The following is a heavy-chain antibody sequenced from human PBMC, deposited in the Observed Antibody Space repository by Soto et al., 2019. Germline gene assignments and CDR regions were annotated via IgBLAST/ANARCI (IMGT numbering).Heavy chain of an antibody. CDR2: IYYSGST. J-gene: IGHJ4*02. V-gene: IGHV4-59*08. CDR1: GGSISSYY. CDR3: ARHQTPIVVVDY. Sequence: PSETLSLTCTVSGGSISSYYWSWIRQPPGKGLEWIGYIYYSGSTNYNPSLKSRVTISVDTSKNQFSLKLSSVTAADTAVYYCARHQTPIVVVDYWGQGTLVTVSS. D-gene: IGHD2-2*01.